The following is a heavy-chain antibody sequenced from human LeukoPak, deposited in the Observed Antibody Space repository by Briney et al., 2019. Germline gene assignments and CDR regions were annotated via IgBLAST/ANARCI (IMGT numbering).Heavy chain of an antibody. CDR3: ARVFDGDYPFDY. Sequence: PSETLSLTCTVSGGSISSGDYYWSWIRQPPGKGLEWIGYIYYSGGTYYNPSLKSRVTISVDTSKNQFSLKLSSVTAADTAVYYCARVFDGDYPFDYWGQGTLVTVSS. J-gene: IGHJ4*02. D-gene: IGHD4-17*01. CDR1: GGSISSGDYY. CDR2: IYYSGGT. V-gene: IGHV4-30-4*01.